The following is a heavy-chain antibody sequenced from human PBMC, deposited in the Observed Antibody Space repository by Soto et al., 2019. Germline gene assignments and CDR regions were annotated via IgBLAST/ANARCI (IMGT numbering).Heavy chain of an antibody. CDR3: ARGLYDILTGYYMAPGAFDI. CDR2: IYSGGST. Sequence: GGSLRLSCAASGFTVSSNYMSWVRQAPGKGLEWVSVIYSGGSTYYADSVKGRFTISRDNSKNTLYLQMNSLRAEDTAVYYCARGLYDILTGYYMAPGAFDIWGQGTMVTVSS. J-gene: IGHJ3*02. V-gene: IGHV3-53*01. D-gene: IGHD3-9*01. CDR1: GFTVSSNY.